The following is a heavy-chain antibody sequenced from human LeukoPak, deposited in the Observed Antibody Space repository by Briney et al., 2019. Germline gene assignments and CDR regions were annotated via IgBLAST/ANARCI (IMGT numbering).Heavy chain of an antibody. CDR2: ISYDGSNK. CDR1: GFTFSSYG. J-gene: IGHJ4*02. D-gene: IGHD2-2*01. CDR3: AKVRYCSSTSCYRYFDY. Sequence: PGRSLRLSCAASGFTFSSYGMHWVRQAPGKGLEWVAVISYDGSNKYYADSVKGRFTISRDNSKNTLYLQMNSLRAEDTAVYYCAKVRYCSSTSCYRYFDYWGQGTLVTVSS. V-gene: IGHV3-30*18.